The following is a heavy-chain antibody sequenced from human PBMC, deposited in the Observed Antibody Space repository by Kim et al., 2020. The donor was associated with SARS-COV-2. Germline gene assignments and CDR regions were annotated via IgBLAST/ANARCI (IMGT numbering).Heavy chain of an antibody. CDR2: ISASGAGT. V-gene: IGHV3-23*01. D-gene: IGHD3-9*01. Sequence: GGSLRLSCAASGFTFSSYAMSWVRQPPGKGLEWVSAISASGAGTYYADSVKGRFTISRDNSKNTLYLQMNSLRAEDTAVYYCAKVRSLRGFDWTNIPPDYWGQGTLVTVSS. CDR1: GFTFSSYA. J-gene: IGHJ4*02. CDR3: AKVRSLRGFDWTNIPPDY.